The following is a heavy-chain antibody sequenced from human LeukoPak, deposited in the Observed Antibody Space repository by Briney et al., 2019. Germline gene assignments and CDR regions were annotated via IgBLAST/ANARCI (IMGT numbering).Heavy chain of an antibody. CDR2: LIPIFGTA. CDR3: ARGYYYDSSGYYYESFDY. Sequence: SVKVSCKASGGTFSSYASSWVRQAPGQVLEWMGGLIPIFGTANYAQKFQGRVTITADESTSTAYMELSSLRSEDTAVYYCARGYYYDSSGYYYESFDYWGQGTLVTVSS. J-gene: IGHJ4*02. D-gene: IGHD3-22*01. CDR1: GGTFSSYA. V-gene: IGHV1-69*13.